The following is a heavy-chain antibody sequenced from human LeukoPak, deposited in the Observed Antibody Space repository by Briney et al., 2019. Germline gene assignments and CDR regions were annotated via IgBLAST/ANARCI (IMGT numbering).Heavy chain of an antibody. Sequence: SETLSLTCAVYGGSLSGYYWSWIRQPPGKGLEWIGEINHSGSTNYIPSLKSRVTISGDTSKNQFSLRLSSVTAADTAVYYCARWGPSAFDMWGQGTKVTVSS. V-gene: IGHV4-34*01. D-gene: IGHD3-16*01. CDR1: GGSLSGYY. J-gene: IGHJ3*02. CDR2: INHSGST. CDR3: ARWGPSAFDM.